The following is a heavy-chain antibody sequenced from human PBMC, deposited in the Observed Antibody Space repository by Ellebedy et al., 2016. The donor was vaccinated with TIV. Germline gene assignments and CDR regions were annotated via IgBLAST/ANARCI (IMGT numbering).Heavy chain of an antibody. CDR3: ARGSGDLPFDY. D-gene: IGHD4-17*01. V-gene: IGHV3-21*01. Sequence: PGGSLRLSCAASGFTFSSYIMNRVRQAPGKGLEWVSCISSSGTYIYYADSPKGRFTISRDSAKNSLYLQMNSLRAEDTAVYYCARGSGDLPFDYWGQGTLVTVSS. CDR2: ISSSGTYI. CDR1: GFTFSSYI. J-gene: IGHJ4*02.